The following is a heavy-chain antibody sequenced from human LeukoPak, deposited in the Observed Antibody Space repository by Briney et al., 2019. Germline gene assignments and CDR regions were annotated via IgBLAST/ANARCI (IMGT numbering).Heavy chain of an antibody. CDR3: ARDKGGYPSWFDP. V-gene: IGHV1-69*05. J-gene: IGHJ5*02. D-gene: IGHD3-22*01. CDR1: GGTFSSYA. CDR2: IIPIFGTA. Sequence: SVKVSCKASGGTFSSYAISWVRQAPGQGLEWMGGIIPIFGTANYAQKFQGRVTITTDESTSTAYMELSSLRSEDTAVYYCARDKGGYPSWFDPWAREPWSPSPQ.